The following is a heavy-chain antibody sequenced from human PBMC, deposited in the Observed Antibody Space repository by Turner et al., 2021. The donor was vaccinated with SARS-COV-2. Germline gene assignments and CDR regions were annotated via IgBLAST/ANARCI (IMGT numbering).Heavy chain of an antibody. CDR1: GVTVSSNY. V-gene: IGHV3-66*03. CDR3: AKVVSPYCSGGNCYSSPAGY. Sequence: EVQLVESGGGLIQPGGSLRLSCSASGVTVSSNYMSWVRQAPGKGLEWVSVIYSGGSTYYADSVKSRFTISRDKSKNTLYLQMNSLRAEDTAVYYCAKVVSPYCSGGNCYSSPAGYWGQGTLVTVSS. CDR2: IYSGGST. J-gene: IGHJ4*02. D-gene: IGHD2-15*01.